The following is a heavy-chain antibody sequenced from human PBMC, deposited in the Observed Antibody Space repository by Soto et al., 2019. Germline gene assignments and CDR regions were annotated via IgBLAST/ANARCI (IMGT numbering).Heavy chain of an antibody. V-gene: IGHV3-33*06. CDR1: GFALGDYG. J-gene: IGHJ5*02. D-gene: IGHD2-15*01. CDR2: SWYDGSKQ. Sequence: GGSLRLSCAGSGFALGDYGMHWVRQAPGKGLEWVAISWYDGSKQYYADSVKGRFTISRDNSKNTLYLQMNSLRAEDTAVYYCAKTVVFDPWGQGTLVTVSS. CDR3: AKTVVFDP.